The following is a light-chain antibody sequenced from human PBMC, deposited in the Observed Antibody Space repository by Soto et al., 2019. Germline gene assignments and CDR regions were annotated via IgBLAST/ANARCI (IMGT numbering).Light chain of an antibody. CDR3: QQRSNWPPWT. Sequence: EIVLTQSPATLSLSPGERATLSCRASQSLSSYLAWYQQKPGQAPRLLIYDASNRATGIPARFSGSGSGTDFTLTISSLEPEDFAVYYCQQRSNWPPWTFGQGTKVAI. CDR2: DAS. CDR1: QSLSSY. V-gene: IGKV3-11*01. J-gene: IGKJ1*01.